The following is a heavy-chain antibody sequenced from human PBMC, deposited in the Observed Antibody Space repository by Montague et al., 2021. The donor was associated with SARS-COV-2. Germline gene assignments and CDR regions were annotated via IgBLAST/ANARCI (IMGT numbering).Heavy chain of an antibody. Sequence: SETLSLTCAVYGGSFSGYYWSWIRQPPGKGLEWIGEINNSGSTKNNQSLKSRVTITVETSKNQFSLKLSSVTAADTAVSYCARGTKRVFTYYYDSSGYASNYWGQGTLVTVSS. CDR2: INNSGST. D-gene: IGHD3-22*01. CDR3: ARGTKRVFTYYYDSSGYASNY. CDR1: GGSFSGYY. V-gene: IGHV4-34*01. J-gene: IGHJ4*01.